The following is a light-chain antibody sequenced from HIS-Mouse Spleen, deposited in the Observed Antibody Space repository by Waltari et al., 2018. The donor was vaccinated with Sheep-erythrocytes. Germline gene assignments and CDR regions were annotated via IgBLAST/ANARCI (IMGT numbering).Light chain of an antibody. Sequence: SYELTQPPSVSVSPGQTASITCSGDKLGDKYACWYQQKQGQSPVLVIYQDSKRPSGIPERVTGSNSGNTATLTISGTQAMDEADYYCQAWDSSTYVFGTGTKVTVL. CDR1: KLGDKY. J-gene: IGLJ1*01. CDR3: QAWDSSTYV. CDR2: QDS. V-gene: IGLV3-1*01.